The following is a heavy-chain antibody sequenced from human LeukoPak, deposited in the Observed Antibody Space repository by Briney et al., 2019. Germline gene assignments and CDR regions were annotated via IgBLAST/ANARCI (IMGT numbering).Heavy chain of an antibody. CDR2: INTNTGNP. V-gene: IGHV7-4-1*02. CDR1: GYTFTSYA. Sequence: ASVKVSCKASGYTFTSYAMNWVRQAPGQGLEWMGWINTNTGNPTYAQGFTGRFVFSLDTSVSTAYLQISSLKAEDTAVYYCARGVYDYVWGSYRYPPGYFDYWGQGTLVTVSS. D-gene: IGHD3-16*02. J-gene: IGHJ4*02. CDR3: ARGVYDYVWGSYRYPPGYFDY.